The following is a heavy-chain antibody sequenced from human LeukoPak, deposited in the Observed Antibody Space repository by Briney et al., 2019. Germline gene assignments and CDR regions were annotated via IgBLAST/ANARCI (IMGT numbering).Heavy chain of an antibody. CDR2: IYYSGST. CDR1: GGSISSYY. CDR3: ARPYSSSWYYFGY. D-gene: IGHD6-13*01. J-gene: IGHJ4*02. V-gene: IGHV4-59*12. Sequence: SETLSLTCTVSGGSISSYYWSWIRQPPGKGLEWIGYIYYSGSTNYNPSLKSRVTISVDTSKNQFSLKLSSVTAADTAVYYCARPYSSSWYYFGYWGQGTLVTVSP.